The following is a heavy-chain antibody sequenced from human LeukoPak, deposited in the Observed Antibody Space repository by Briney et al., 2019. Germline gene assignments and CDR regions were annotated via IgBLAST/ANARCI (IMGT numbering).Heavy chain of an antibody. CDR2: IYTSGST. CDR1: GGSISSGSYY. Sequence: PSQTLSLTCTVSGGSISSGSYYWSWIRQPAGKGLEWIGRIYTSGSTNYNPSLKSRVTISVDTSKNQFSLKLSSVTAADTAVYYCARDAYYYDSSGENWFDPWGQGTLVTVSS. CDR3: ARDAYYYDSSGENWFDP. D-gene: IGHD3-22*01. V-gene: IGHV4-61*02. J-gene: IGHJ5*02.